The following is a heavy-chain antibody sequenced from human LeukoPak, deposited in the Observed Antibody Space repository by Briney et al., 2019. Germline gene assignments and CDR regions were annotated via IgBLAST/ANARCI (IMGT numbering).Heavy chain of an antibody. J-gene: IGHJ4*02. Sequence: ASVKVSSKVSGYTLTELSMHWVRQAPGKGLEWMGGFDPEDGETIYAQKFQGRVTMTEDTSTDTAYMELSSLRSEDTAVYYCATGYSYGQGFDYWGQGTLVTVSS. CDR2: FDPEDGET. V-gene: IGHV1-24*01. D-gene: IGHD5-18*01. CDR1: GYTLTELS. CDR3: ATGYSYGQGFDY.